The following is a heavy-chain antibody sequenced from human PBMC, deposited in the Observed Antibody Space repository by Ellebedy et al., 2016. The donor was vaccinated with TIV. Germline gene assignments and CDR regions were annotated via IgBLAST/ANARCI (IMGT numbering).Heavy chain of an antibody. V-gene: IGHV1-58*01. Sequence: AASVKVSCKASGFTFTKSAVQWVRQARGQRLEWIGWTVVGSGNTHYAQKFQERVTITRDMSTSTAYMELSSLRSEDTSVYYCAADSVVGPSASWYFDLWGCGTLVTVSS. D-gene: IGHD2-15*01. J-gene: IGHJ2*01. CDR2: TVVGSGNT. CDR1: GFTFTKSA. CDR3: AADSVVGPSASWYFDL.